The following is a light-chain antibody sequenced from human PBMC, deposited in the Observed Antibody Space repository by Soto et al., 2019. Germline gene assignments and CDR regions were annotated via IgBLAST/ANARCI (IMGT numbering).Light chain of an antibody. Sequence: QSVLTQPASVSGSPGQSITISCTGTSSDVGGYNYLSWYQQHPGKAPKLMIYEVSNRPSGVSNRFSGSKSGNTASLTISGLQAEDEAVYYCQSYDSSLSNVVFGGGTKVTVL. J-gene: IGLJ2*01. CDR2: EVS. CDR1: SSDVGGYNY. V-gene: IGLV2-14*01. CDR3: QSYDSSLSNVV.